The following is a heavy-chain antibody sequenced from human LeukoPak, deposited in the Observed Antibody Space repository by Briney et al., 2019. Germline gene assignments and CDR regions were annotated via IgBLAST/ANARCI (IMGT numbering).Heavy chain of an antibody. V-gene: IGHV3-21*01. CDR1: GFTFSTYW. D-gene: IGHD6-13*01. CDR3: ARAAIAAARIYYYMDV. J-gene: IGHJ6*03. Sequence: GGSLRLSCAASGFTFSTYWMHSVRQAPGKGLEWVSFISTSSSYIHNADSVKGRFTISRDNAENSLYLQMNSLRAEDTAVYYCARAAIAAARIYYYMDVWGKGTTVTVSS. CDR2: ISTSSSYI.